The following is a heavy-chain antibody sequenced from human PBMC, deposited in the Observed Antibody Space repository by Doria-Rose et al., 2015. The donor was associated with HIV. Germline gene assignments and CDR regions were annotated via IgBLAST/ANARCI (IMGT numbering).Heavy chain of an antibody. J-gene: IGHJ4*02. V-gene: IGHV3-21*01. CDR1: GFTFSSHR. CDR3: ATGVTLDY. D-gene: IGHD3-10*01. Sequence: VQLVQSGGGLVRPGGSLRLSCATSGFTFSSHRINWVRQAPGKELEWVSPISSTSAYINYADSVRGRFTISRDNARNSLYLQMDSLRAEDTAIYYCATGVTLDYWGQGTLVTVSS. CDR2: ISSTSAYI.